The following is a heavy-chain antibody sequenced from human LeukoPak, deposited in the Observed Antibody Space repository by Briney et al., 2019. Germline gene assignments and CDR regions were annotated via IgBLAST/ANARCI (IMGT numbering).Heavy chain of an antibody. CDR1: DDSITMYY. CDR3: VRQLYYSGSYYAPIDD. D-gene: IGHD3-10*01. V-gene: IGHV4-59*08. J-gene: IGHJ6*03. CDR2: IYYSGST. Sequence: SETLSLTCSVSDDSITMYYWTWIRQPPGKGLEWIASIYYSGSTYSNPSLKSRVTISLDTCKNQFSLRLMSVSAADTPVYFCVRQLYYSGSYYAPIDDWGKGTTVTISS.